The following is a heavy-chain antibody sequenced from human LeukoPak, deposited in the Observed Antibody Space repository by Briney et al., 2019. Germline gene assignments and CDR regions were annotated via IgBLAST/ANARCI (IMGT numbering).Heavy chain of an antibody. CDR3: ARCMSELDYGDYAYHYHMDV. V-gene: IGHV4-61*09. CDR1: GDSLTSGSRY. J-gene: IGHJ6*04. CDR2: FYSSTRT. D-gene: IGHD4-17*01. Sequence: PSETLSLTCTVSGDSLTSGSRYWSWIRQPAGKGLEWIGHFYSSTRTTYNPSLESRVTISGDTAKNQFSLKLDSVTAADTAVYFCARCMSELDYGDYAYHYHMDVWGKGTTVTVSS.